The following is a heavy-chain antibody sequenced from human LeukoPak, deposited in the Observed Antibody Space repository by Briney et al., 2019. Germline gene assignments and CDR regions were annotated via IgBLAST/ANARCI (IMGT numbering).Heavy chain of an antibody. Sequence: PETLSLTCTVSGDSMNSHYWSWIRQPPGRGLEWIGYISYIGSTNYDPSLKSRVTISVDTSKNQFSLKLSSVTAADTAVYYCARDPTTVTKGLDIWGKGTMVTVSS. CDR1: GDSMNSHY. CDR2: ISYIGST. V-gene: IGHV4-59*11. D-gene: IGHD4-17*01. CDR3: ARDPTTVTKGLDI. J-gene: IGHJ3*02.